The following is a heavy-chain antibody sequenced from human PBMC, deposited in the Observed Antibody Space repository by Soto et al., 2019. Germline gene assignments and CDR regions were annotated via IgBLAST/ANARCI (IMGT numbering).Heavy chain of an antibody. CDR2: ISGSGGST. Sequence: GGSLRLSCAACGFTFNSYAMSWVRQAPGKGLEWVSAISGSGGSTYYADSVKGRFTISRDNSKNTLYLQMNSLRAEDTAVYYCAKDELLSAYYDSSGSSFDYWGQGTLVTVSS. CDR3: AKDELLSAYYDSSGSSFDY. J-gene: IGHJ4*02. D-gene: IGHD3-22*01. V-gene: IGHV3-23*01. CDR1: GFTFNSYA.